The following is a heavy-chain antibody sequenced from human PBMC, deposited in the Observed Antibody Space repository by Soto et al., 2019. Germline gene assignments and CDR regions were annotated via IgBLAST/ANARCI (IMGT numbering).Heavy chain of an antibody. Sequence: EVQLVESGGGLVQPGGSLRLSCAASGFTFSSYSMNWVRQAPGKGLEWVSSISSSSSYIYYADSVKGRFTISRDNAKNSLYLQMNSLRAEDTAVYYCAREYIAARKNYYHYMDVWGKGTTVTVSS. J-gene: IGHJ6*03. V-gene: IGHV3-21*01. CDR2: ISSSSSYI. CDR3: AREYIAARKNYYHYMDV. D-gene: IGHD6-6*01. CDR1: GFTFSSYS.